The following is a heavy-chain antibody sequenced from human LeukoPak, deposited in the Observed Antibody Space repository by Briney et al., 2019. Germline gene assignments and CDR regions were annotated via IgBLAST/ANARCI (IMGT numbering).Heavy chain of an antibody. Sequence: GGSLRLSCAASGFTVSSNYMSWVRQAPGKGLDWVAVILENGSRQYYADSVKGRFTISRDNSKNILFLEMNSLRSEDTAMYYCARVQGGGYRTADFWGQGTLVTVSS. J-gene: IGHJ4*02. V-gene: IGHV3-30*03. CDR1: GFTVSSNY. D-gene: IGHD6-25*01. CDR3: ARVQGGGYRTADF. CDR2: ILENGSRQ.